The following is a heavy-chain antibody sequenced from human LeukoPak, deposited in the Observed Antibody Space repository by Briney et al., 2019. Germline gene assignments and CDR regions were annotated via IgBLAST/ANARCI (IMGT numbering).Heavy chain of an antibody. V-gene: IGHV4-34*01. CDR1: GGSLSGYY. J-gene: IGHJ6*03. D-gene: IGHD6-6*01. CDR2: INHSGST. Sequence: SETLSLTCAVYGGSLSGYYWSWIRQPPGKGLEWIGEINHSGSTNYNPSLKSRVTVSVDTSKKQFSLKVSSVTAADTAVYYCARQGYSSSSVYYYYYMDVWGKGTPVTVSS. CDR3: ARQGYSSSSVYYYYYMDV.